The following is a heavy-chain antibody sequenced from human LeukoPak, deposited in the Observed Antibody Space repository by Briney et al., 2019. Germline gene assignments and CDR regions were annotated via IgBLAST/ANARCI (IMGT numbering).Heavy chain of an antibody. D-gene: IGHD6-19*01. J-gene: IGHJ4*02. CDR1: GFTVSSNY. Sequence: GSLRLSCAASGFTVSSNYMSWIRQPPGKGLGWIGYIYYSGSTNYNPSLKSRVTISVDTSKNQFSLKLSSVTAADTAVYYCARGAGWYNYWGQGTLVTVSS. CDR2: IYYSGST. V-gene: IGHV4-59*08. CDR3: ARGAGWYNY.